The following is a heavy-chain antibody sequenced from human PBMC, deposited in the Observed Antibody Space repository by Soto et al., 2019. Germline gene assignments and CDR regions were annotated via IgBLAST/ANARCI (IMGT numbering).Heavy chain of an antibody. CDR2: IYYSGST. J-gene: IGHJ6*02. CDR3: TVTTVGYYGMDV. V-gene: IGHV4-39*01. CDR1: GGSISSSSYY. D-gene: IGHD4-17*01. Sequence: SETLSLTCTVSGGSISSSSYYWGWIRQPPGKGLEWIGSIYYSGSTYYNPSLKSRVTISVDTSKNQFSLKLSSVTAADTAVYYCTVTTVGYYGMDVWGQGTTVTVSS.